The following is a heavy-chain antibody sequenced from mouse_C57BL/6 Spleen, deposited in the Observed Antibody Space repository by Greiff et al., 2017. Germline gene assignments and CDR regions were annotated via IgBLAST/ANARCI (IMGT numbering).Heavy chain of an antibody. CDR2: IHPNSGST. D-gene: IGHD4-1*01. CDR3: ARSNWDYFDY. CDR1: GYTFTSYW. Sequence: VQLQQPGAELVKPGASVTLSCKASGYTFTSYWMHWVKQRPGQGLEWIGMIHPNSGSTNYNEKFKSKATLTVDKSSSTAYMQLSSLTSEDSAVYYCARSNWDYFDYWGQGTTLTVSS. J-gene: IGHJ2*01. V-gene: IGHV1-64*01.